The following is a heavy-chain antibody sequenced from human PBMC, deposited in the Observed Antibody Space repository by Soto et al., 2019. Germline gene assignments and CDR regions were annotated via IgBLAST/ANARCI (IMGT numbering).Heavy chain of an antibody. Sequence: GGSLRLSCAASGFTFSSYWMSWVRQAPGKGLEWVAIIKQDGSEKYYVDSVKGRFTISRDNAKNTLYLQMNSLRAEDTAVYYCAKDPDSSGYYPPSFDYWGQGTLVTVSS. CDR1: GFTFSSYW. CDR3: AKDPDSSGYYPPSFDY. D-gene: IGHD3-22*01. V-gene: IGHV3-7*05. J-gene: IGHJ4*02. CDR2: IKQDGSEK.